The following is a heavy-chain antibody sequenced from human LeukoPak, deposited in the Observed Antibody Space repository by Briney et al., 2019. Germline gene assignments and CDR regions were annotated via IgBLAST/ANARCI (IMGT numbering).Heavy chain of an antibody. Sequence: GGSLRLSCAASGFTFSSYAMSWVRQAPGKGLEWVSAIRGSGGSTYYADSVKGRFTISRDNSKNTLYLQMNSLRAEDTAVYYCAKDLDSRVAGTFQHWGQGTLVTVSS. V-gene: IGHV3-23*01. CDR1: GFTFSSYA. CDR2: IRGSGGST. CDR3: AKDLDSRVAGTFQH. J-gene: IGHJ1*01. D-gene: IGHD6-19*01.